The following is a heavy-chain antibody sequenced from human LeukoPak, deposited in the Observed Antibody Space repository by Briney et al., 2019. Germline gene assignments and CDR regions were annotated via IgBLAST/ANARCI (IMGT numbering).Heavy chain of an antibody. J-gene: IGHJ6*04. D-gene: IGHD1-26*01. Sequence: PGGSLRLSRAASGFAFDDYSMKWVRQAPREGLEWVSAISGSGSYIYYADSVQGRFTISRDNDKNSLYLQMSSLRVEDTAVYYCARAPPGSIGGMDVWGKGTTVTVSS. CDR1: GFAFDDYS. V-gene: IGHV3-21*06. CDR2: ISGSGSYI. CDR3: ARAPPGSIGGMDV.